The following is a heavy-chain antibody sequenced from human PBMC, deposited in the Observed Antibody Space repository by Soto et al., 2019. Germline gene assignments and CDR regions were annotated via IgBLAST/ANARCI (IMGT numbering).Heavy chain of an antibody. D-gene: IGHD3-22*01. CDR2: ISGSGGST. Sequence: GGSLRLSCAASGFTFSSYAMSWVRQAPGKGLEWVSAISGSGGSTYYADSVKGRFTISRDNSKNTLYLQMNSLRAEDTAVYYCAKDRYYYDSSGSLGYFDYWGQGTLVTVSS. CDR1: GFTFSSYA. V-gene: IGHV3-23*01. CDR3: AKDRYYYDSSGSLGYFDY. J-gene: IGHJ4*02.